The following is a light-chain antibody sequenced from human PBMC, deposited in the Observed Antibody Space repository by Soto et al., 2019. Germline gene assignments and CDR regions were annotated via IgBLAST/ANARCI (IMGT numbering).Light chain of an antibody. V-gene: IGKV3-20*01. J-gene: IGKJ4*01. CDR3: QQYEKSAT. CDR2: GAS. CDR1: QGLYSNN. Sequence: EIVLTQSPGTLSLSPGERATLSCRASQGLYSNNLAWYQQKPGQAPSLLIYGASRRATGIPDRFSGSGSGIDFTLTISRLEPEDFAVYYCQQYEKSATFGGGTRVEIK.